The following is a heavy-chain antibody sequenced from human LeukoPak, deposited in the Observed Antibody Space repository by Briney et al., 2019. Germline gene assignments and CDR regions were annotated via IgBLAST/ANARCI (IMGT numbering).Heavy chain of an antibody. CDR2: IYTSGST. CDR1: GGSISSGSYY. CDR3: ARGGEGGTKKDADYYYNMDV. Sequence: SQTLSLTCTVSGGSISSGSYYWSWIRQPAGKGLEWIGRIYTSGSTNYNPSLKSRVTISVDTSKNQFSLKLSSVTAADTAVYYWARGGEGGTKKDADYYYNMDVGGKGPRATIPS. D-gene: IGHD2-15*01. J-gene: IGHJ6*03. V-gene: IGHV4-61*02.